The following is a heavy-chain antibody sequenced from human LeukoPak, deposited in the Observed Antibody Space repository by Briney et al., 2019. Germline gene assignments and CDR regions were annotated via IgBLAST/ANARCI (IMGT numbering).Heavy chain of an antibody. CDR1: GYTLTELS. CDR3: ATDWTTTRGPKYSSGWYLDY. D-gene: IGHD6-19*01. Sequence: ASVKVSCKVSGYTLTELSMHWVRQAPGKGLEWMGGFDPEDGETIYAQKFQGRVTMTEDTSTDTAYMELSSLRSEDTAVYYCATDWTTTRGPKYSSGWYLDYWGQGTLVTVSS. V-gene: IGHV1-24*01. J-gene: IGHJ4*02. CDR2: FDPEDGET.